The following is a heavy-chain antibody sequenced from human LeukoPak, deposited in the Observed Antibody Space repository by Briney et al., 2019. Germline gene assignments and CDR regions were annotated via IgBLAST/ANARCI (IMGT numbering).Heavy chain of an antibody. CDR3: ARKNVSRAPPHFAY. CDR2: INPRGGST. Sequence: ASVKVSCKASGYTFTSYYMHWVRQAPGQGLEWMGIINPRGGSTSYAQKFQGRVTMTRDMSTSTVYMELSSLRSEDTAVYYCARKNVSRAPPHFAYGGQEPLVPVPS. J-gene: IGHJ4*02. V-gene: IGHV1-46*01. CDR1: GYTFTSYY. D-gene: IGHD3-10*02.